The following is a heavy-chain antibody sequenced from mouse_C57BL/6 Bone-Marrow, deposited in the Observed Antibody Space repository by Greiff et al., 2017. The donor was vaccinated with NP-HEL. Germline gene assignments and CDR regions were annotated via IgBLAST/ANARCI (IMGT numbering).Heavy chain of an antibody. CDR2: IYPGSGNT. V-gene: IGHV1-76*01. CDR3: ALIYDGYWYYFDY. CDR1: GYTFTDYY. D-gene: IGHD2-3*01. Sequence: VQLQQSGAELVRPGASVKLSCKASGYTFTDYYINWVKQRPGQGLEWIARIYPGSGNTYYNEKFKGKATLTAEKSSSTAYMQLSSLTSEDSAVYFCALIYDGYWYYFDYWGQGTTLTVSS. J-gene: IGHJ2*01.